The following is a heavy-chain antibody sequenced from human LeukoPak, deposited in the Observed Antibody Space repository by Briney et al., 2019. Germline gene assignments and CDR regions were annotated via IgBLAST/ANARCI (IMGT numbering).Heavy chain of an antibody. CDR1: GFSFTSYE. CDR2: ISHDAKNK. Sequence: GRSLRLSCAASGFSFTSYEMHWVRQAPGKGLEWVAVISHDAKNKNYADSVKGRFTISRDNFMNMLYLQMNSLRVEDTAVYYCARASFTYGDYGDNWFDPWGQGTLVTVSS. J-gene: IGHJ5*02. D-gene: IGHD4-17*01. V-gene: IGHV3-30*04. CDR3: ARASFTYGDYGDNWFDP.